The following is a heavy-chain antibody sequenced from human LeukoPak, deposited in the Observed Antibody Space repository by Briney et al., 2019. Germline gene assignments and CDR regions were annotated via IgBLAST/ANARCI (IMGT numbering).Heavy chain of an antibody. CDR3: ARVIVGATGYFDY. V-gene: IGHV4-39*07. CDR1: GGSIRSSSYY. CDR2: IYHSGST. J-gene: IGHJ4*02. D-gene: IGHD1-26*01. Sequence: SETLSLTCTVSGGSIRSSSYYWGWIRQPPGKGLEWIGSIYHSGSTYYNPSLKSRVTLSVDTSKNQFSLKLSSVTAADTAVYYCARVIVGATGYFDYWGQGTLVTVSS.